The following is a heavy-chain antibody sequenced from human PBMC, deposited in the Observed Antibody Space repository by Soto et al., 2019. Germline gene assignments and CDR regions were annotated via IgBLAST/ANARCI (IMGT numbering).Heavy chain of an antibody. CDR2: ISDDGSNK. J-gene: IGHJ6*02. V-gene: IGHV3-30*18. CDR3: TKRRNVLRFLEWSSGMEV. CDR1: GFTFSNYG. D-gene: IGHD3-3*01. Sequence: PGGSLRLSCAASGFTFSNYGMHWVRQAPGKGLEWVAFISDDGSNKYYADSMKGRFTMSRDNSKRTLYLQMSSLRVEDTAVYYCTKRRNVLRFLEWSSGMEVWGQGTTVTVS.